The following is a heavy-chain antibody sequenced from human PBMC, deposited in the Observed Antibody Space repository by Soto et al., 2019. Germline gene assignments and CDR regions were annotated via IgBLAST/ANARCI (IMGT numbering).Heavy chain of an antibody. V-gene: IGHV1-18*01. CDR2: ISAYNGNT. J-gene: IGHJ3*02. Sequence: ASVKVSCKASGYTFTSYGISWVRQAPGQGLEWKGWISAYNGNTNYAQKLQGRVTMTTNTSMSTAYMELRSLRSDDSAFFYCARAYYYGSGRNDAFDIWGQGTMVTVSS. D-gene: IGHD3-10*01. CDR1: GYTFTSYG. CDR3: ARAYYYGSGRNDAFDI.